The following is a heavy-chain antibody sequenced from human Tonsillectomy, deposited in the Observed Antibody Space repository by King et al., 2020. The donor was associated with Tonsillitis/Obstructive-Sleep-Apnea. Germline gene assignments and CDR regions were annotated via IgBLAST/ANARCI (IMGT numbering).Heavy chain of an antibody. Sequence: VQLVQSGAEVKKPGASVKVSCKASGYTFTGYYMHWVRQAPGQGLEWMGWINPNSGGTNYAQKFQGWVTMTRDTSLSTAYMELSRLRSDDTAVYYCARGVIPPGDIVVVPAALNAFDIWGQGTMVTVSS. CDR3: ARGVIPPGDIVVVPAALNAFDI. CDR1: GYTFTGYY. CDR2: INPNSGGT. D-gene: IGHD2-2*01. V-gene: IGHV1-2*04. J-gene: IGHJ3*02.